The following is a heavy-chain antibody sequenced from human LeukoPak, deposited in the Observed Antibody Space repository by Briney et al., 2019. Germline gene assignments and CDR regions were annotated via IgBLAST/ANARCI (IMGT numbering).Heavy chain of an antibody. CDR3: ARGRGSLRYFDWLPPFDY. J-gene: IGHJ4*02. CDR1: GGSISSYY. D-gene: IGHD3-9*01. V-gene: IGHV4-59*12. CDR2: IYYSGST. Sequence: SETLSLTCTVSGGSISSYYWSWIRQPPGKGLEWIGYIYYSGSTNYNPSLKSRVTISVDTSKNQFSLMLSSVTAADTAVYYCARGRGSLRYFDWLPPFDYWGQGTLVTVSS.